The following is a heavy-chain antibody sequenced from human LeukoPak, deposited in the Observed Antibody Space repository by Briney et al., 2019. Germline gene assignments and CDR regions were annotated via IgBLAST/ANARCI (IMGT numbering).Heavy chain of an antibody. CDR2: IYTSGST. V-gene: IGHV4-4*07. J-gene: IGHJ4*02. D-gene: IGHD6-19*01. CDR1: GGSISNYY. CDR3: ARSSYSSGRSQRGHFDY. Sequence: SETLSLTCTVSGGSISNYYWSWIRQPAGKGLEWIGRIYTSGSTNYNPSLKSRVTMSVDTSKNQFSLKLSSVTAADTAVYYCARSSYSSGRSQRGHFDYWGQGTLVTVSS.